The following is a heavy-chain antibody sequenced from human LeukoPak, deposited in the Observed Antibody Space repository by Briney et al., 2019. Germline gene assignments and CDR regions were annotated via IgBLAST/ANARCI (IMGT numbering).Heavy chain of an antibody. Sequence: SETLSLTCTVSGYSISSGYYWGWIRQPPGKGLEWIGSIYHSGSTYYNPSLKSRVTISVDTSKNQFSLKLSSVTAADTAVYYCARGSYYDSSGYYSIGVVDYWGQGTLVTASS. CDR2: IYHSGST. CDR3: ARGSYYDSSGYYSIGVVDY. V-gene: IGHV4-38-2*02. J-gene: IGHJ4*02. CDR1: GYSISSGYY. D-gene: IGHD3-22*01.